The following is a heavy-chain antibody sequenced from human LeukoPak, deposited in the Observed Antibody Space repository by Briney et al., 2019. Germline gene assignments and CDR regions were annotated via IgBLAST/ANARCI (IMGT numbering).Heavy chain of an antibody. J-gene: IGHJ4*02. CDR3: GRGAALNWNSGGIDY. Sequence: GGSLRLSCAASGFTFTNYFMTWVRQAPGTGLEWVARIRQDGSDKYYVDSVKGRFTISRDNANNLLFLQMNSLRVDDTAVYYCGRGAALNWNSGGIDYWGQGTLVTVSS. D-gene: IGHD1-7*01. CDR2: IRQDGSDK. V-gene: IGHV3-7*01. CDR1: GFTFTNYF.